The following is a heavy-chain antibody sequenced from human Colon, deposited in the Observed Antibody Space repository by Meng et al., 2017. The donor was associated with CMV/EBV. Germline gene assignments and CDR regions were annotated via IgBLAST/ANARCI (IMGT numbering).Heavy chain of an antibody. V-gene: IGHV3-21*01. Sequence: GESLKISCAASGFTFSSHSMNWVRQSPGKGLEWVSSITSDSTYIYYAESVKGRFIVSRDNARKSLELQMNTLRAEDTGVYYCARAGVGGAHYSFDHWGQGILVTVSS. J-gene: IGHJ4*02. CDR2: ITSDSTYI. D-gene: IGHD2-21*01. CDR1: GFTFSSHS. CDR3: ARAGVGGAHYSFDH.